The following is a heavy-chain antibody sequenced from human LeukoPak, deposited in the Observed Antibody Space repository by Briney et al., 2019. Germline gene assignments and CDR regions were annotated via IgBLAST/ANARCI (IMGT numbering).Heavy chain of an antibody. CDR1: GFTFSRYG. V-gene: IGHV3-23*01. J-gene: IGHJ4*02. CDR3: IKKHYTVTTFTFDY. CDR2: ISVSGGTT. D-gene: IGHD4-17*01. Sequence: GGSLRLSCAASGFTFSRYGMHWVRQAPGKGLEWVSTISVSGGTTYYADSVKGRFTISRDNSKNAVYLQMNSLRAEDTAIYYCIKKHYTVTTFTFDYWGQGTLVTVSS.